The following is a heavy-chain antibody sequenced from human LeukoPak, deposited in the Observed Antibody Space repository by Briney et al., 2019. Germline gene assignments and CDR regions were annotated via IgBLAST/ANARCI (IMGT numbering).Heavy chain of an antibody. V-gene: IGHV4-34*01. CDR3: ARRPPSLFDAFDI. J-gene: IGHJ3*02. CDR1: GGTFSGYL. Sequence: SETLSLTCAVYGGTFSGYLWTWIRQSPGKGLEWIGEISSGGDSNDNPSLKSRVTISVDTSKNQFSLKLSSVTAADTAVYYCARRPPSLFDAFDIWGQGTMVTVSS. CDR2: ISSGGDS.